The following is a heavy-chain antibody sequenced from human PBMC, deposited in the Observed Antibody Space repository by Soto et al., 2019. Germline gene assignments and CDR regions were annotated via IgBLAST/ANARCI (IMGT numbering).Heavy chain of an antibody. CDR2: MNPNTGYT. V-gene: IGHV1-8*01. D-gene: IGHD2-15*01. CDR1: GYTFTNFG. J-gene: IGHJ3*02. CDR3: ARGKGRLIPGAPTAFDI. Sequence: APVKVSCKASGYTFTNFGISWVRQAPGQGLEWMGWMNPNTGYTANAQKFQGRVTMTRNISISTVYMELSSLSSEDTAVYYCARGKGRLIPGAPTAFDIWRQGTMVPVSS.